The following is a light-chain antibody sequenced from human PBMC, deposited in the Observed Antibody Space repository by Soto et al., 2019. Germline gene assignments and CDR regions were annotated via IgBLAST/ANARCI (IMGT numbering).Light chain of an antibody. V-gene: IGKV3-20*01. J-gene: IGKJ1*01. CDR1: QSVSNNY. CDR2: GAS. CDR3: QHYGTSPST. Sequence: EIVLTQSPGTLSLSPGERATLSCRASQSVSNNYLAWYQQKPGQAPRLLIYGASNRATGIPDRFSGSGSGTDFTLTISRLEPEDFEVYFCQHYGTSPSTFGRGTKVDIK.